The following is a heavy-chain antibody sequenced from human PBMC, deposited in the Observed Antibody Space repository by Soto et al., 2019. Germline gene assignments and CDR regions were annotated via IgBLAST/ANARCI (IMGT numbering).Heavy chain of an antibody. V-gene: IGHV3-30*18. CDR1: GVAFSTYG. D-gene: IGHD3-10*01. CDR3: AKDRGFGEYLFDS. J-gene: IGHJ4*02. CDR2: LSYDGHNE. Sequence: QVQLVESGGAVVQPGPSLRLSCAASGVAFSTYGVHWVRQAPGTGLEWVAILSYDGHNEHYTDSVKGRFTISRDTSRNTLYLQMDRLRADDTAMYYCAKDRGFGEYLFDSLGQGTLVTVSA.